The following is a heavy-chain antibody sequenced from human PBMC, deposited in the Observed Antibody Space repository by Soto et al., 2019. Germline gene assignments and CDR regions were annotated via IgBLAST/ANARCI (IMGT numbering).Heavy chain of an antibody. CDR2: IIPIFGTA. CDR3: AKSRDTDIVVVPAATAPYRYYYYYGMDV. J-gene: IGHJ6*02. CDR1: GGTFSSYA. Sequence: QVQLVQSGAEVKKPGSSVKVSCKASGGTFSSYAISWVRQAPGQGLEWMGGIIPIFGTANYAQKFQGRVTITADESTSTAYMELSSLRSEDTAVYYCAKSRDTDIVVVPAATAPYRYYYYYGMDVWGQGTTVTVSS. D-gene: IGHD2-2*01. V-gene: IGHV1-69*01.